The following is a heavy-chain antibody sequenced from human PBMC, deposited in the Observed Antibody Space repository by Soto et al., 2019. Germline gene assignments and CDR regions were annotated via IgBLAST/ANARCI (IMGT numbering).Heavy chain of an antibody. V-gene: IGHV3-23*01. CDR3: AKAPRGVTSPDAFDI. CDR2: ISGSGGST. J-gene: IGHJ3*02. Sequence: GGSLRLSCAASGFTFSSYAMSWVRQAPGKGLEWVSAISGSGGSTYYADSVKGRFTISRDNSKNTLYPQMNSLRAEDTAVYYCAKAPRGVTSPDAFDIWGQGTMVTVSS. CDR1: GFTFSSYA. D-gene: IGHD3-10*01.